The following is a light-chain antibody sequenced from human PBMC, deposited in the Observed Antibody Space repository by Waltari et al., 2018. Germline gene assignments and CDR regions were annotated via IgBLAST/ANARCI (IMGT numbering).Light chain of an antibody. Sequence: IQLTQSPSSLSASVGDRVTITGRASEGISRYLAWYQQKPGKAPKLLIYAASTFQSGVPSRFSGSGSGTDFTLTISSLQPEDFATYYCQQLNSYPPYTFGQGTKLEIK. V-gene: IGKV1-9*01. CDR1: EGISRY. CDR2: AAS. CDR3: QQLNSYPPYT. J-gene: IGKJ2*01.